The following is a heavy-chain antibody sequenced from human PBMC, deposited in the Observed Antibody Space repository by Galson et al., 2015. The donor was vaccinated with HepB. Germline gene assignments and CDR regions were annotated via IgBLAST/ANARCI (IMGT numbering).Heavy chain of an antibody. Sequence: SLRLSCAASGFTFDDYGMSWVRQAPGKGLEWVSGINWNGGSTGYADSVKGRFTISRDNAKNSLYLQMNSLRAEDTALYYCATLSGYDFSGDDYWGQGTLVTVSS. CDR1: GFTFDDYG. CDR2: INWNGGST. V-gene: IGHV3-20*04. CDR3: ATLSGYDFSGDDY. D-gene: IGHD5-12*01. J-gene: IGHJ4*02.